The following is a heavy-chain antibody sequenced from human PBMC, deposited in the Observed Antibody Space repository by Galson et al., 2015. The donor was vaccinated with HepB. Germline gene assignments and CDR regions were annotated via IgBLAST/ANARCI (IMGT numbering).Heavy chain of an antibody. Sequence: SLRLSCAASGFTFSSYGMYWVRQAPGKGLEWVAVIWYGGSIEYYRDSVRGRFTISRDNSRNTLYLQISSLGAEDTAVYYCARDLGFGLDYWGQGTLVIVSS. J-gene: IGHJ4*02. CDR3: ARDLGFGLDY. D-gene: IGHD3-16*01. CDR2: IWYGGSIE. CDR1: GFTFSSYG. V-gene: IGHV3-33*01.